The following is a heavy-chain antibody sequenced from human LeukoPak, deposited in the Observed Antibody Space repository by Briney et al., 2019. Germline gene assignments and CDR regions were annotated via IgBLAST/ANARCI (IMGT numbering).Heavy chain of an antibody. CDR1: GYTFPSYF. V-gene: IGHV1-46*01. Sequence: ASVKVSCKASGYTFPSYFMHWVRQAPGQGLEWMGIINPTGGSTTYAQKFQGRVTMTRDTSTSTVYMELSSLRSDDTAVYYCAREPPTKYYYDSSGYYYFDYWGQGTLVTVSS. D-gene: IGHD3-22*01. J-gene: IGHJ4*02. CDR3: AREPPTKYYYDSSGYYYFDY. CDR2: INPTGGST.